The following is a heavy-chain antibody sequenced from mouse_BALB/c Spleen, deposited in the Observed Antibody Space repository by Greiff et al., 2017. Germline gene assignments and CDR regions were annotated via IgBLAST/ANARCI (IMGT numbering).Heavy chain of an antibody. V-gene: IGHV14-3*02. J-gene: IGHJ3*01. D-gene: IGHD2-10*01. CDR3: ARSYYGNPFAY. CDR1: GFNIKDTY. CDR2: IDPANGIT. Sequence: EVQLQQSGAELVKPGASVKLSCTASGFNIKDTYMHWVKQRPEQGLEWIGRIDPANGITKYDPKFQGKATITADTSSNTAYLQLSSLTSEDTAVYYGARSYYGNPFAYWGQGTLVTVSA.